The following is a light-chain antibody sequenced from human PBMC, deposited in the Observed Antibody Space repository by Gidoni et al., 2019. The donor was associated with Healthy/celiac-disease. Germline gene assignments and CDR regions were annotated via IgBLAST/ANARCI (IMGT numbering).Light chain of an antibody. Sequence: DIQMTQSPSSLSASVGDRVTITCQASQDISNYLNWYQQKPGKAPKLLIYDASNLETGVPSRFSGSGSGTDFTFTISSLQPEDIATYYCQQYDNLPRRLFXQXTRLEIK. CDR1: QDISNY. CDR2: DAS. J-gene: IGKJ5*01. V-gene: IGKV1-33*01. CDR3: QQYDNLPRRL.